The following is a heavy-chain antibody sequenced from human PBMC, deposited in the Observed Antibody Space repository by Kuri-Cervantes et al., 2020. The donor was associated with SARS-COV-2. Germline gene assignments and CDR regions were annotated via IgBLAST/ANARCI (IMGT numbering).Heavy chain of an antibody. D-gene: IGHD2-21*01. J-gene: IGHJ5*02. CDR2: ISSSSSYI. CDR3: ARGRQSRGGEPNWFDP. CDR1: GFAFSSYS. Sequence: GGSLRLSCAASGFAFSSYSMNWVRQAPGKGLEWVSSISSSSSYIYYADSVKGRFTISRDNAKNSLYLQMNSLRAEDTAVYYCARGRQSRGGEPNWFDPWGQGTLVTVSS. V-gene: IGHV3-21*01.